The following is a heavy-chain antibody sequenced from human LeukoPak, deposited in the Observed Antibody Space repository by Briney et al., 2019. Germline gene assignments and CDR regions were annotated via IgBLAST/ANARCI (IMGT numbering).Heavy chain of an antibody. J-gene: IGHJ4*02. CDR2: IIPIFGTA. CDR1: GGTFSSYA. D-gene: IGHD6-19*01. V-gene: IGHV1-69*06. CDR3: AYSAVADSLDY. Sequence: GASVKVSCKASGGTFSSYAISWVRQAPGQGLEWMGGIIPIFGTANYAQKLQGRVTITADKSTSTAYMELSSLRSEDTAVYYCAYSAVADSLDYWGQGTLVTVPS.